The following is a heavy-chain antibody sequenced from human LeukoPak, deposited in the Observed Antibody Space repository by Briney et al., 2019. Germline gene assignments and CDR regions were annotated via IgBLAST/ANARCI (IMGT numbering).Heavy chain of an antibody. CDR1: GGTFSSYA. CDR3: ARDRTVGAFHYYYYYMDV. V-gene: IGHV1-69*05. D-gene: IGHD3-16*01. CDR2: IVPIFGTA. Sequence: ASVKVSCKASGGTFSSYAISWVRQAPGQGLEWMGGIVPIFGTANYAQKFQGRVTMTRDTSTSTVYMELSSLRSEDTAVYHCARDRTVGAFHYYYYYMDVWGKGTTVTVSS. J-gene: IGHJ6*03.